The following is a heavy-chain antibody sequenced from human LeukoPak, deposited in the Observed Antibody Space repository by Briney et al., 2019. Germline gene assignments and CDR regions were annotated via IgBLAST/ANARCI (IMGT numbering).Heavy chain of an antibody. V-gene: IGHV4-38-2*02. CDR3: ARRPNYGSGNVDY. J-gene: IGHJ4*02. CDR1: GYSISSGYC. Sequence: PSETPSLTCTVSGYSISSGYCSGWLQQPPGKVLEWIGEINHSGSTNYNPSLKSRVTISVDTSKHQFSLKLSSVTAAHTAVYYCARRPNYGSGNVDYWGQGTLVTVSS. D-gene: IGHD3-10*01. CDR2: INHSGST.